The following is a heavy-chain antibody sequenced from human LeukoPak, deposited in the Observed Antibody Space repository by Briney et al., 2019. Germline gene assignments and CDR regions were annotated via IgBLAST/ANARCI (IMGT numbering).Heavy chain of an antibody. J-gene: IGHJ4*02. V-gene: IGHV3-66*01. CDR2: LSNTENS. D-gene: IGHD2-21*01. CDR3: ARAIGVVDCGTQTCYPYHFDK. Sequence: EGFLRLSCAASGFSVRGSFMNWVRQAPGKGLEWVSLLSNTENSFYADSVKGRFTLSRDISNNTLYLHMHSLRGEDTAVYFYARAIGVVDCGTQTCYPYHFDKWGRGTLVTVSS. CDR1: GFSVRGSF.